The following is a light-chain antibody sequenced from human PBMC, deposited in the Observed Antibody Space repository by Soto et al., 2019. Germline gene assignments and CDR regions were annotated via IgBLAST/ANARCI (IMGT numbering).Light chain of an antibody. Sequence: DIQMTQSPSTLSASVGDRVTIACRASQSISRLLAWYQGKPGKAPKLLIYDASNLETGVPLRFSGSGSGTEFTLTISSLQPDDFATYYCQQYSSYPLTFCGGTKVEI. V-gene: IGKV1-5*01. CDR3: QQYSSYPLT. CDR2: DAS. CDR1: QSISRL. J-gene: IGKJ4*01.